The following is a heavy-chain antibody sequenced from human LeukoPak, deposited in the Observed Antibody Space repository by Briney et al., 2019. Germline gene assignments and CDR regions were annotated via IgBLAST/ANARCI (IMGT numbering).Heavy chain of an antibody. CDR1: GFTLSSYN. V-gene: IGHV3-21*01. J-gene: IGHJ6*03. CDR3: ARDLNYYYYMDV. Sequence: GGSLRLSCAASGFTLSSYNMNWVRQAPGKGLEWVSSIGNDSSYIYNADSVKGRFTISRDNAKNSLYLQMNSLRAEDTAVYYCARDLNYYYYMDVWGKGTTVTVSS. CDR2: IGNDSSYI.